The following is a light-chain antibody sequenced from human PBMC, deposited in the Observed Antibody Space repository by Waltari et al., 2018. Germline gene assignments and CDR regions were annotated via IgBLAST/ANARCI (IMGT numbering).Light chain of an antibody. J-gene: IGKJ1*01. V-gene: IGKV3-11*01. CDR2: SAS. Sequence: EIVLTQSPDTLSLSPGERATLPCRASQSVSNYLAWYQQKPGQAPRLLIYSASYRATGVPARFRGSGSGTDFTLTISSLEPEDFAVYYCQQRSNWPRTFGQGTKVEIK. CDR3: QQRSNWPRT. CDR1: QSVSNY.